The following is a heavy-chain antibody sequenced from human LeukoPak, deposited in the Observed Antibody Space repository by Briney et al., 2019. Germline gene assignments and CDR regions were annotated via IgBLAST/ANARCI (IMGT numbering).Heavy chain of an antibody. V-gene: IGHV1-46*01. J-gene: IGHJ4*02. CDR2: INPSGGST. CDR3: AREFSPQDYGDSKGGFDY. Sequence: ASVKVSCKASGYTFTSCYMHWVRQAPGQGLEWMGIINPSGGSTSYAQKFQGRVTMTRDTSTGTVYMELSSLRSEDTAVYYCAREFSPQDYGDSKGGFDYWGQGTLVTVSS. D-gene: IGHD4-17*01. CDR1: GYTFTSCY.